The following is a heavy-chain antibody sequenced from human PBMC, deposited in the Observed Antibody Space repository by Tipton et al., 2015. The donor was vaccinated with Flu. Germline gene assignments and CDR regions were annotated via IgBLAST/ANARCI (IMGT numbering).Heavy chain of an antibody. D-gene: IGHD2-8*01. J-gene: IGHJ3*02. V-gene: IGHV5-51*01. CDR2: ISPGDSDT. Sequence: MQLVQSGAEVKKPGESLRISCEGSGYIFSSYWIAWVRQMPGKGLEWMGIISPGDSDTRYSPSFRGQVTLSADRSTNTAYLQWSSLRASDTAMYYCARGGYCTSTYCDIFPNEAFDIWGQGTLVTVSS. CDR3: ARGGYCTSTYCDIFPNEAFDI. CDR1: GYIFSSYW.